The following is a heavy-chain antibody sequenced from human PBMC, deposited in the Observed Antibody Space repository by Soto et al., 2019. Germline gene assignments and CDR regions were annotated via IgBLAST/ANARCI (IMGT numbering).Heavy chain of an antibody. CDR1: GYTFTGYY. CDR2: INPKSGGT. Sequence: GASVKVSCKASGYTFTGYYMHWVRQAPGQGLEWMGWINPKSGGTNYAQDFQGWVTMTRDTSISTAYMELSRLRSDDTAVYYCAVLWFGEPARFDYWGQGTLVTVS. CDR3: AVLWFGEPARFDY. J-gene: IGHJ4*02. D-gene: IGHD3-10*01. V-gene: IGHV1-2*04.